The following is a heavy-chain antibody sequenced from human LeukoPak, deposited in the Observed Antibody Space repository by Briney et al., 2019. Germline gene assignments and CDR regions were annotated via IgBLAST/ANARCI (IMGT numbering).Heavy chain of an antibody. D-gene: IGHD5-18*01. V-gene: IGHV5-51*01. CDR2: IYPGDSDT. Sequence: GESLKISCEGSGYSFTSYWIGWVRQMPGKGLEWMGIIYPGDSDTRYSPSFQGQVTISADKSINTAYLQWSSLKASDTAMYYCARMLSAAMVPYYFDYWGQGTLVTVSS. J-gene: IGHJ4*02. CDR1: GYSFTSYW. CDR3: ARMLSAAMVPYYFDY.